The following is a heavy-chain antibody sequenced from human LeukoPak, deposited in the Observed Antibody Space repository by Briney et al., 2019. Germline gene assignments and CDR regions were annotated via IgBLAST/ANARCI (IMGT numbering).Heavy chain of an antibody. D-gene: IGHD1-26*01. CDR2: ISWNSGSI. CDR1: GFTFDDYA. J-gene: IGHJ5*02. CDR3: AKDDSGSYNWFDP. V-gene: IGHV3-9*01. Sequence: GRSLRLSCAASGFTFDDYAMHWVRQAPGKGLEWVSGISWNSGSIGYADSVKGRFTISRDNAKNSLYLQMNSLRAEDTAVYYCAKDDSGSYNWFDPWGQGTLVTVSS.